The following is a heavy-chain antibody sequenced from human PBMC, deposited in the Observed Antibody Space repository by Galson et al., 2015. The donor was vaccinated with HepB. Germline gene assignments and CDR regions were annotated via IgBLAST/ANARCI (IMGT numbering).Heavy chain of an antibody. D-gene: IGHD6-13*01. CDR3: AKDGMPYSTSWYYFDD. CDR2: IWYDGSNE. Sequence: SLRLSCAASGFIFSTYGMHWVRQAPGKGLEWVAVIWYDGSNEYYADSVKGRFTISRDNSKKTLFLQMNSLRAEDTAVYYCAKDGMPYSTSWYYFDDWGRGTLVTVPS. V-gene: IGHV3-33*06. CDR1: GFIFSTYG. J-gene: IGHJ4*02.